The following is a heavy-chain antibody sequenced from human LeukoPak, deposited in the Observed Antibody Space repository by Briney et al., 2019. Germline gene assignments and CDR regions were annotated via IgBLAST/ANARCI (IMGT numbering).Heavy chain of an antibody. D-gene: IGHD2-21*01. V-gene: IGHV4-4*09. J-gene: IGHJ6*02. CDR3: ARASASLIHYYGMDV. CDR2: IYSSETT. Sequence: SETLSLTCSVSGASISSDYWSWIRQPPGKGLEWIGNIYSSETTKYNPSLRSRATISGDTSKNQFSLKLSSVTAADTAVYYCARASASLIHYYGMDVWGQGTTVTVSS. CDR1: GASISSDY.